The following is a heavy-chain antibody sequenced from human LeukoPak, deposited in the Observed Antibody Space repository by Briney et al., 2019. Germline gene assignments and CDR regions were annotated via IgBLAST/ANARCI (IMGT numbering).Heavy chain of an antibody. CDR1: GFTFSSYA. CDR2: ISGSGGST. V-gene: IGHV3-23*01. D-gene: IGHD5-18*01. Sequence: GGSLRLSCAASGFTFSSYAMSWVRQAPGKGLEWVSAISGSGGSTYYADSVKGRFTISRGNSKNTLYLQMNSLRAEDTAVYYCAKGQIQLWLVDPLDVWGQGTTVTVSS. CDR3: AKGQIQLWLVDPLDV. J-gene: IGHJ6*02.